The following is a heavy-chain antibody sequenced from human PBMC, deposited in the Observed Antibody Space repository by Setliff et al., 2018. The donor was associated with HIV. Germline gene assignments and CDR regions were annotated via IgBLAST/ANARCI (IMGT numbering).Heavy chain of an antibody. J-gene: IGHJ4*02. V-gene: IGHV3-74*01. CDR3: ARWGRGSTSGFDY. Sequence: PGGSLRLSCAASGFTFRRYWMHWVRQTPGKGLMWVSRINTDGSDTSYADAVKGRFTISRDNAQDTLYLQMNSLRAEDTAMYYCARWGRGSTSGFDYWGQGTQVTVS. CDR2: INTDGSDT. D-gene: IGHD2-2*01. CDR1: GFTFRRYW.